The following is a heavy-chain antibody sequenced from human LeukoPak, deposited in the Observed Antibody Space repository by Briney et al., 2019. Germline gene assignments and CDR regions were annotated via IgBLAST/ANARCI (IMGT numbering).Heavy chain of an antibody. V-gene: IGHV4-39*07. D-gene: IGHD4-17*01. CDR3: ASFYGDFVGFGY. J-gene: IGHJ4*02. CDR2: INHSGST. Sequence: SETLSLTCTVFGGSISSSSYYWSWIRQPPGKGLGWIGEINHSGSTNYNPSLKSRVTISVDTSKNQFSLKLSSVTAADTAVYYCASFYGDFVGFGYWGQGTLVTVSS. CDR1: GGSISSSSYY.